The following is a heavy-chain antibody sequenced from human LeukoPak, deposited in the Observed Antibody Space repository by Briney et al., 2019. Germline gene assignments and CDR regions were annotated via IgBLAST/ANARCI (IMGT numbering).Heavy chain of an antibody. J-gene: IGHJ4*02. CDR3: ARVATYYDFWSGYFRGEPIDY. CDR2: INHSGST. D-gene: IGHD3-3*01. CDR1: GGSFSGYY. V-gene: IGHV4-34*01. Sequence: SETLSLTCAVYGGSFSGYYWSWIRQPPGKGLEWIGEINHSGSTNYNLSLKSRVTISVDTSKNQFSLKLSSVTAADTAVYYCARVATYYDFWSGYFRGEPIDYWGQGTLVTVSS.